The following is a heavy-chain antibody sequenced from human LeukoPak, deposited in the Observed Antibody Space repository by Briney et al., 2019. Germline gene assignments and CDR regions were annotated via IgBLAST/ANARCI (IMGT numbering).Heavy chain of an antibody. D-gene: IGHD2-15*01. V-gene: IGHV1-18*01. CDR3: ARDAPGVCSGGSCYPNDAFDI. CDR2: ISAYYGNT. CDR1: GYTFTSYG. J-gene: IGHJ3*02. Sequence: AASVKVSFKASGYTFTSYGISWVRQAPGQGLEWMGWISAYYGNTNYAQKLQGRVTMTTDTSTSTAYMELRSLRSDDTAVYYCARDAPGVCSGGSCYPNDAFDIWGQGTMVTVSS.